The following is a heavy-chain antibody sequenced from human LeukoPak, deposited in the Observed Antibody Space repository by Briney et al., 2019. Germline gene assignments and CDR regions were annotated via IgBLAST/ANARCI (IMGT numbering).Heavy chain of an antibody. CDR1: AGSITSTTYY. D-gene: IGHD3-3*01. CDR2: VYYRGNT. J-gene: IGHJ4*02. V-gene: IGHV4-39*01. Sequence: SETLSLTCTLSAGSITSTTYYWGWIRHPPGKGLEWIGSVYYRGNTYYNPSLKSRVTISVVTSKSQFSLRLNSVTAADTSVYYCARLWSGLRPPYYWGQGTLVSVSS. CDR3: ARLWSGLRPPYY.